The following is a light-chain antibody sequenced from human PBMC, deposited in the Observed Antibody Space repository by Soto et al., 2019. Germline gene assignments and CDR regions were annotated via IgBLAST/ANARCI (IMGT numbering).Light chain of an antibody. CDR3: AAWDDSLNVLV. J-gene: IGLJ2*01. CDR1: SSNIGSKS. V-gene: IGLV1-44*01. Sequence: QSVLTQPPSVSGTPGQRVNMSCSGSSSNIGSKSVSWYQHLPQTAPKLLIYSNNHRPSGVPGRFSGSKSGTSASLAISGLQSDDETQYYCAAWDDSLNVLVFGGGTKLTVL. CDR2: SNN.